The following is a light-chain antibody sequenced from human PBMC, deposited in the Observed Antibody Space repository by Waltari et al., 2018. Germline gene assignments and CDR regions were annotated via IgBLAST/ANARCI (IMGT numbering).Light chain of an antibody. Sequence: DIQMTQSPSTLSASVGDRVTITCRASQSIGRWLAWYQHKPGTAPKLLIYRTSSLESGVPSRFSGSGSGTDFTLTISSLQPDDFATYYCQQYNSPPWTFGQWTKVEIK. CDR3: QQYNSPPWT. CDR2: RTS. V-gene: IGKV1-5*03. CDR1: QSIGRW. J-gene: IGKJ1*01.